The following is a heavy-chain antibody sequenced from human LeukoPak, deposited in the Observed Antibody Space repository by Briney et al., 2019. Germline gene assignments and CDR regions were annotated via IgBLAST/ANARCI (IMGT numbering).Heavy chain of an antibody. D-gene: IGHD3-10*01. CDR1: GFTVSSYY. Sequence: GGSLRLSCAASGFTVSSYYMSWVRQAPGKGLEWVSVIYSGGVIYYADSVKGRFTISRDNSKNLLYLQMNSLRAEDTAVYYCARSSVQFGTATHFDHWGQGTLVTVSS. V-gene: IGHV3-53*01. J-gene: IGHJ4*02. CDR3: ARSSVQFGTATHFDH. CDR2: IYSGGVI.